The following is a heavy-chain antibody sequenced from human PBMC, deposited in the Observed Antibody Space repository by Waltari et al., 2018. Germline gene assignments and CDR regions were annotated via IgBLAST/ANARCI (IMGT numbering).Heavy chain of an antibody. J-gene: IGHJ4*02. V-gene: IGHV4-38-2*01. CDR2: IHYTGDT. D-gene: IGHD1-26*01. Sequence: QVQLQESGPGLVKPSETLSLTCGVSGYSITSAYWWAWFRQPPGKGLEWIASIHYTGDTQYSPSLKSRVTISADKSKNEVSLSLTSVTAADTAVYYCAGHEWGLPGFWGQGTLVTVSS. CDR1: GYSITSAYW. CDR3: AGHEWGLPGF.